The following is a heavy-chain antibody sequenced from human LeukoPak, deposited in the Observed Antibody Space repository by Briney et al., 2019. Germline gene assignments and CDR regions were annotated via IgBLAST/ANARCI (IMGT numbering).Heavy chain of an antibody. CDR2: IKQDGSEK. CDR3: AGVGPAAFVLRAFDI. D-gene: IGHD2-2*01. Sequence: PGGSLRLSCAASGFTFSSYWMSWVRQAPGKGLEWVANIKQDGSEKYYVDSVKGRFTISRDNAKNSLYLQMNSLRAEDTAVYYCAGVGPAAFVLRAFDIWGQGTMVTVSS. V-gene: IGHV3-7*03. J-gene: IGHJ3*02. CDR1: GFTFSSYW.